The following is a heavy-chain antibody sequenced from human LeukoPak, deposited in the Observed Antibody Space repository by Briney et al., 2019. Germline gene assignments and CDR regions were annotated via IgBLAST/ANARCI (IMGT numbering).Heavy chain of an antibody. V-gene: IGHV4-34*01. J-gene: IGHJ3*02. Sequence: RASETLSLTCAVYGGSFSGYSWSWIRQPPGKGLEWIGEINHSGSTNYNPSLKSRVTISVDTSKNQFSLKLSSVTAADTAVYYCARGLRLLPPRFDIWGQGTMVTVSS. CDR1: GGSFSGYS. D-gene: IGHD2-15*01. CDR2: INHSGST. CDR3: ARGLRLLPPRFDI.